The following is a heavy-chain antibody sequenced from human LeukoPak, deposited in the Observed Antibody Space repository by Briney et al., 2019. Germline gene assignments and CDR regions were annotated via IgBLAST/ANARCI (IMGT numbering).Heavy chain of an antibody. CDR2: INHSGST. J-gene: IGHJ6*02. CDR1: GGSFSGYY. D-gene: IGHD4-17*01. CDR3: AREKAPVSYGMDV. Sequence: TSETLSLTCAVYGGSFSGYYWSWIRQPPGKGLEWIGEINHSGSTNYNPSLKSRVTISVDTSKNQFSLKLSSVTAADTAVYYCAREKAPVSYGMDVWGQGTTVTVSS. V-gene: IGHV4-34*01.